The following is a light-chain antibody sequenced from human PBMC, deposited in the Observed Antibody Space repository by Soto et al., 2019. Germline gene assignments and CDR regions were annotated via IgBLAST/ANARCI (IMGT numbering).Light chain of an antibody. J-gene: IGKJ1*01. CDR1: QFVSRR. Sequence: EIVVTQSPATLSASPGERVTLSCRASQFVSRRLAWYQQRLGQVPRLLIYDTSTRAPGISARFSGSGSGTEFTLTISSLQSEDFAVYFCHQDFNLPWTFGQGTKVEIK. V-gene: IGKV3-15*01. CDR3: HQDFNLPWT. CDR2: DTS.